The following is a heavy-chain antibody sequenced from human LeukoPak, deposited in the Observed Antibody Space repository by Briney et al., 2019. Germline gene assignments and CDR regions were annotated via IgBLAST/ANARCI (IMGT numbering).Heavy chain of an antibody. D-gene: IGHD1-1*01. CDR2: INDSGRT. V-gene: IGHV4-34*01. CDR3: ARGLDLEGLDY. CDR1: GGSFSDYN. J-gene: IGHJ4*02. Sequence: PSETLSLTCAVYGGSFSDYNWSWLRQSPEKGLEWIGEINDSGRTHYNPSLKSRVTISVDTAKYQFSLSRSSLTAADTAVYYCARGLDLEGLDYWGQGTLVTVSS.